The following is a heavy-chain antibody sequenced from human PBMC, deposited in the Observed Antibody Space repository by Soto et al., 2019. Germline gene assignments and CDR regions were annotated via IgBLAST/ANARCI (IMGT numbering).Heavy chain of an antibody. CDR2: IYYSGST. CDR1: GGSISRYY. CDR3: ARVEYSTSSGINYFDY. J-gene: IGHJ4*02. V-gene: IGHV4-59*01. D-gene: IGHD6-6*01. Sequence: SETLSLTCTVSGGSISRYYWSWIRQPPGKGLEWIGYIYYSGSTNYNPSLKSRVTISVDTSKNQFPLKLSSVTAADTAVSYCARVEYSTSSGINYFDYWGQGTLVTVSS.